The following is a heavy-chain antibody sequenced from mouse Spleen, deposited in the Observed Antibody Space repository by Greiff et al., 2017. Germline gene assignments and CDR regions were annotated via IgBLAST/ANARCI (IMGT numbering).Heavy chain of an antibody. Sequence: EVQRVESGPELVKPGASVKISCKASGYSFTGYYMNWVKQSPEKSLEWIGEINPSTGGTTYNQKFKAKATLTVDKSSSTAYMQLKSLTSEDSAVYYCARLAMDYWGQGTSVTVSS. J-gene: IGHJ4*01. CDR2: INPSTGGT. CDR3: ARLAMDY. V-gene: IGHV1-42*01. CDR1: GYSFTGYY.